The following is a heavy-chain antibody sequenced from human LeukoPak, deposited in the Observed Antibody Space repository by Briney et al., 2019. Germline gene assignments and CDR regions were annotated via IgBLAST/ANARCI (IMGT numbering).Heavy chain of an antibody. J-gene: IGHJ4*02. CDR3: ARGRSSGTYYDDY. V-gene: IGHV4-34*01. Sequence: SETLSLTCAVYGGSFSGNYWSWIRQPPGKGLEWIGEINRGGSTVYNPSLQSRLTISVDTSKNQFSLKMSSVTAADTAVYYCARGRSSGTYYDDYWWQGSLGTVSS. CDR1: GGSFSGNY. D-gene: IGHD3-10*01. CDR2: INRGGST.